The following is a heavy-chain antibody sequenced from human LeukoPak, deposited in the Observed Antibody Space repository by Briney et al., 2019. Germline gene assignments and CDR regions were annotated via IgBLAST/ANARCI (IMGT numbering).Heavy chain of an antibody. CDR3: ARDLVRGDLDY. V-gene: IGHV3-74*01. D-gene: IGHD3-10*01. CDR1: GFTFSSLW. Sequence: PGGSLRLSCAASGFTFSSLWMHWVRQAPGQGRVWVSRINSDGSSTSYADSVKGRFTISRDNAKNTLYLQMNSLRAEDTAVYYCARDLVRGDLDYWGQGTLVTVSS. J-gene: IGHJ4*02. CDR2: INSDGSST.